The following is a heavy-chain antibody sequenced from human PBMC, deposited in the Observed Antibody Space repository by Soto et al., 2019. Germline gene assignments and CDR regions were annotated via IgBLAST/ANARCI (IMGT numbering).Heavy chain of an antibody. CDR2: IIPIFGTA. CDR1: GGTFSSYA. Sequence: QVQLVQSGAEVKKPGSSVKVSCKASGGTFSSYAISWVRQAPGQGLEWMGGIIPIFGTADYAQKFQGRVTNTADESTSTAYMKLSSLISEDTAVYYCARDGGVYDYSPFDYWGQGTLVTVSS. D-gene: IGHD4-4*01. J-gene: IGHJ4*02. CDR3: ARDGGVYDYSPFDY. V-gene: IGHV1-69*12.